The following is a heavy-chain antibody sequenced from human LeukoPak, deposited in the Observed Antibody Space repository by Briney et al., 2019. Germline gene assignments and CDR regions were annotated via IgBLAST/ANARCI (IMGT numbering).Heavy chain of an antibody. J-gene: IGHJ4*02. CDR2: TYYRSQWSS. CDR3: GRSQTGGTFDY. V-gene: IGHV6-1*01. CDR1: GDSVSSKSVA. Sequence: SQTLSLTCGISGDSVSSKSVAWNWLRPSTSRGLEWLGRTYYRSQWSSGYEESVKSRSTVNPDTSKSQFYLQLRSVTPEETAVDYCGRSQTGGTFDYWGEGALGTVSS. D-gene: IGHD1-26*01.